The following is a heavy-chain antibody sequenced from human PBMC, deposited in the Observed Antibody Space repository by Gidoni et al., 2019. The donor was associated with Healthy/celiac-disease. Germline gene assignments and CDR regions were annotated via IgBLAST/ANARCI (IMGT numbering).Heavy chain of an antibody. CDR3: ARTEYSSGWELDY. Sequence: QLQLQESGPGLVKPSETLSLTCTVSGASIRSSSYYWGWIRQPPGKGLEWIGSIYYSGSTYYNPSLKSRVTISVDTSKNQFSLKLSSVTAADTAVYYCARTEYSSGWELDYWGQGTLVTVSS. J-gene: IGHJ4*02. D-gene: IGHD6-19*01. CDR1: GASIRSSSYY. V-gene: IGHV4-39*01. CDR2: IYYSGST.